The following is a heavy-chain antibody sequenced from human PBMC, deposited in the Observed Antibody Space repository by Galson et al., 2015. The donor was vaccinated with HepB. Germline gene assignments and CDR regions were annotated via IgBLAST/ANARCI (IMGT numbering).Heavy chain of an antibody. V-gene: IGHV1-69*13. Sequence: SVKVSCKASGGTFSSYAISWVRQAPGQGLEWMGGIISIFGTANYAQKFQGRVTITADESTSTAYMELSSLRSEDTAVYYCARAGYYYDSSGYYPWGQGTLVTVSS. CDR1: GGTFSSYA. J-gene: IGHJ5*02. CDR2: IISIFGTA. D-gene: IGHD3-22*01. CDR3: ARAGYYYDSSGYYP.